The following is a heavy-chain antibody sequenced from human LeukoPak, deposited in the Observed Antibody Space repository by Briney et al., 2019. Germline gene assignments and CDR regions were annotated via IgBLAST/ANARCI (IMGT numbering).Heavy chain of an antibody. Sequence: ASVTVSCKASGGTFSSYAISWVRQAPGQGLEWMGGIIPIFGTANYAQKFQGRVTITADVSTSTAYMELSSLRSEDTAVYYCASAQWLDRYYYYGMDVWGQGTTVTVSS. CDR2: IIPIFGTA. CDR1: GGTFSSYA. J-gene: IGHJ6*02. CDR3: ASAQWLDRYYYYGMDV. D-gene: IGHD6-19*01. V-gene: IGHV1-69*01.